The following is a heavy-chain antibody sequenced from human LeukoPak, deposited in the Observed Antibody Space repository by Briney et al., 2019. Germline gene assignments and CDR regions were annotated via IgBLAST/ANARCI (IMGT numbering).Heavy chain of an antibody. D-gene: IGHD3-3*01. CDR3: ARGTPYYDFWSGRNNWFDP. CDR1: GGSFSGYY. J-gene: IGHJ5*02. CDR2: INHSGST. V-gene: IGHV4-34*01. Sequence: PSETLSLTCAVYGGSFSGYYWSWIRQPPGKGLEWIGEINHSGSTNYNPSLKSRVTISVDTSKNQFSLKLSSVTAADTAVYYCARGTPYYDFWSGRNNWFDPWGQGTLVTVSS.